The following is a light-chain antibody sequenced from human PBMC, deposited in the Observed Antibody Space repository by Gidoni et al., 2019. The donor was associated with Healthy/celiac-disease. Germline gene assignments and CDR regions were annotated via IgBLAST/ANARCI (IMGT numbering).Light chain of an antibody. Sequence: DIQITQSPSSLSASVGDRVTITCRASQSISSYLNWYQQKPGKAPKLLIYAASSLQSGVPSRFSGSGSGTDFTITISSLQHEDFATYYCQQSYSTPYTFGQGTKLEIK. V-gene: IGKV1-39*01. CDR2: AAS. CDR1: QSISSY. J-gene: IGKJ2*01. CDR3: QQSYSTPYT.